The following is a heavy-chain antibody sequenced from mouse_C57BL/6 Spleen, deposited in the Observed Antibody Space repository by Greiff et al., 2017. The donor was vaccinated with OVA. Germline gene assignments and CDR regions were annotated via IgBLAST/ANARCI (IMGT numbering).Heavy chain of an antibody. CDR3: TPIATVVARDAVDY. CDR1: GFNIKDDY. J-gene: IGHJ4*01. D-gene: IGHD1-1*01. Sequence: VQLQQSGAELVRPGASVKLSCTASGFNIKDDYMHWVKQRPEQGLEWIGWIDPENGDTEYASKFQGKATITAATYSNTAYLQLRSLTSEDTADYYCTPIATVVARDAVDYWGQGTSVTVSS. V-gene: IGHV14-4*01. CDR2: IDPENGDT.